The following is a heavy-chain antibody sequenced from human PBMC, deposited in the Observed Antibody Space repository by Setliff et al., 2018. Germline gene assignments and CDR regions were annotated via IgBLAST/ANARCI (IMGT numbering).Heavy chain of an antibody. CDR1: GGTFSNIG. V-gene: IGHV1-69*05. CDR3: AREKVVVVSATSYHYYMDV. CDR2: IIPLFGTT. J-gene: IGHJ6*03. Sequence: SVKVSCKASGGTFSNIGISWVRQAPGQGLEWMGGIIPLFGTTNYAQEFQGRVTVTTDESTNTAYMELSSLRSEDTAMYYCAREKVVVVSATSYHYYMDVWGKGTTVTVSS. D-gene: IGHD2-15*01.